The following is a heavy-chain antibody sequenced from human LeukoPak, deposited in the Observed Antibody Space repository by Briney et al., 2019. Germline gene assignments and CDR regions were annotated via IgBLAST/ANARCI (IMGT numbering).Heavy chain of an antibody. D-gene: IGHD1-26*01. CDR2: ISAYNGNT. J-gene: IGHJ4*02. V-gene: IGHV1-18*01. CDR1: GYTFTSYG. Sequence: ASVKVSCKASGYTFTSYGISWVRQAPGQGLEWMGWISAYNGNTNHAQKLQGRVTMTTDTSTSTAYMELRSPRSDDTAVYYCARDSHSGSYYNWGQGTLVTVSS. CDR3: ARDSHSGSYYN.